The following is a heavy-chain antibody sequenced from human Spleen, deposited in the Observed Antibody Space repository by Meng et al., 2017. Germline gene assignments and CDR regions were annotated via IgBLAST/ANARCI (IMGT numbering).Heavy chain of an antibody. D-gene: IGHD1-1*01. V-gene: IGHV3-23*01. CDR1: GYTFSTYA. Sequence: GESLKISCAASGYTFSTYAMSWVRQAPGKGLEWVSTISSSGGSTYYADSVKGRFAISRDNALNSLYLQMNSLRAEDTAVYYCARKVGSRPNDAFDIWGQGTVVTVSS. CDR2: ISSSGGST. CDR3: ARKVGSRPNDAFDI. J-gene: IGHJ3*02.